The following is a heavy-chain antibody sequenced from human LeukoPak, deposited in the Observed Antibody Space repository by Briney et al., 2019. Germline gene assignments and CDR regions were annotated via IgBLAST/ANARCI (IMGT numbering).Heavy chain of an antibody. CDR3: ARHPELYFFDY. D-gene: IGHD3-10*01. J-gene: IGHJ4*02. V-gene: IGHV4-59*08. CDR1: GASISSYY. Sequence: PSETQSLTCTVSGASISSYYWSWIRQPPGKGLEWIGYISYSGSTNYNPSLKSRVTISADTSKNHVSLTLSSVTAAETAVYYCARHPELYFFDYWGQG. CDR2: ISYSGST.